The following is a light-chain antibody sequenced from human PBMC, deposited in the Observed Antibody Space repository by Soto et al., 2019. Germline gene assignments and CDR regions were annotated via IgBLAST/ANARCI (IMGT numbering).Light chain of an antibody. J-gene: IGKJ2*01. Sequence: DIPMTQSPSTLSASVGDRVTITCRASQSISSWLAWYQQKPGKAPKLLIYKASSLESGGPSRFSGSGSGTEFTLTISILQPDDFASYYCQQYNSYTRNTFGQGTKMEIK. CDR2: KAS. CDR1: QSISSW. V-gene: IGKV1-5*03. CDR3: QQYNSYTRNT.